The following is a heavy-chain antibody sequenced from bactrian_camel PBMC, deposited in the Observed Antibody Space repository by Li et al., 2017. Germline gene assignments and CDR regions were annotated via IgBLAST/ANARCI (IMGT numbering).Heavy chain of an antibody. CDR2: TRTGGGST. J-gene: IGHJ6*01. D-gene: IGHD1*01. Sequence: HVQLVESGGGSVQAGGSLRLSCAASGYIDSTYCKGWFRQAPGKEREGVAATRTGGGSTSYTDSVKGRFTISQDNAKKTLYLQMNSLKPEDTAMHYCAAVFGPWVSCSLGPEAFGYWGQGTQVTVS. V-gene: IGHV3S1*01. CDR3: AAVFGPWVSCSLGPEAFGY. CDR1: GYIDSTYC.